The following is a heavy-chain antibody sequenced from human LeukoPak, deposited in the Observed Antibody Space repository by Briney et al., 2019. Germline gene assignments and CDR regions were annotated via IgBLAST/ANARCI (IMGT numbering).Heavy chain of an antibody. Sequence: PSETLSLTCTVSGGSISSYYWSWIRQPPGKGLEWIGYIYYSGSTNYNPSLKSRVTISVDTSKNQFSLKLSSVTAADTAVYYCARMVVAAINFDYWGQGTLVTVSS. CDR3: ARMVVAAINFDY. CDR2: IYYSGST. J-gene: IGHJ4*02. CDR1: GGSISSYY. V-gene: IGHV4-59*01. D-gene: IGHD2-15*01.